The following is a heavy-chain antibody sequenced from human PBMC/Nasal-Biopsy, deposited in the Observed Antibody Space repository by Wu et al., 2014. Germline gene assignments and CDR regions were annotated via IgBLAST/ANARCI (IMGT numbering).Heavy chain of an antibody. Sequence: VKVSCKASGYTFSSYGISWVRQAPGQGLEWMAWISAYNGKTDYAQKLQGRVTMTADTSTNTAYMELRSLRSDDTAVYYCARRHPYCSGGACYSSWLDPWGRGTLVTVSS. CDR1: GYTFSSYG. CDR2: ISAYNGKT. J-gene: IGHJ5*02. CDR3: ARRHPYCSGGACYSSWLDP. D-gene: IGHD2-15*01. V-gene: IGHV1-18*01.